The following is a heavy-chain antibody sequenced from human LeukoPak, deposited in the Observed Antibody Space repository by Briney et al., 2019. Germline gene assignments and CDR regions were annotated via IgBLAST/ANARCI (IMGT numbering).Heavy chain of an antibody. CDR3: ARDSGAVRLFFDY. CDR1: GYTFTDYD. Sequence: AAVKVSCKASGYTFTDYDMHWMRQAPAQGLEWMGWINHNSGGTNYAQKFQGRVTMTRDTSISTAYMELSRLRSDDTAIYYCARDSGAVRLFFDYWGQGTLVTVS. V-gene: IGHV1-2*02. J-gene: IGHJ4*02. CDR2: INHNSGGT. D-gene: IGHD6-6*01.